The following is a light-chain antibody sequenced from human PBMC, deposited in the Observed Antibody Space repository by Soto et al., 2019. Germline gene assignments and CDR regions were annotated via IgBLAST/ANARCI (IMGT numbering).Light chain of an antibody. CDR2: EVS. CDR1: SSDDGSYNL. V-gene: IGLV2-23*02. J-gene: IGLJ2*01. Sequence: QSVLTQPASVSGSPGQSITISCTGTSSDDGSYNLVSWYQQHPGKAPKLMIYEVSKRPSGVSNRFSGSKSGNTASLTISGLQSEDESDYYCCSYAGSSTSFGGGTKLTVL. CDR3: CSYAGSSTS.